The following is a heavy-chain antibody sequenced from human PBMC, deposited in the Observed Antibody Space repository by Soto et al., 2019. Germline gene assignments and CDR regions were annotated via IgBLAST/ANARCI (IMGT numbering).Heavy chain of an antibody. Sequence: SETLSLTCTVSGGSISSGDYYWSWIRQPPGNGLKCIGYIYYIGSTYYNPSLKSRVTLSVDTSKNQFSLKLSCVTAANTAVYYCARVSGVYARQYYYYYGMDVWGQGTTVTVSS. CDR3: ARVSGVYARQYYYYYGMDV. J-gene: IGHJ6*02. CDR1: GGSISSGDYY. CDR2: IYYIGST. V-gene: IGHV4-30-4*01. D-gene: IGHD2-8*01.